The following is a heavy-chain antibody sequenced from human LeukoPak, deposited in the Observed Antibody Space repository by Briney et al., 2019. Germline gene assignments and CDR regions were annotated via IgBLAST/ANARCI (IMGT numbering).Heavy chain of an antibody. CDR2: ISGSGGST. CDR1: GFTFSSYA. CDR3: AKDLGHSTVTTIHYYYYYMDV. V-gene: IGHV3-23*01. D-gene: IGHD4-11*01. Sequence: GGSLRLSCAASGFTFSSYAMSWVRQAPGKGLEWVSAISGSGGSTYYADSVKGRFTISRDNSKNTLYLQMNSLRAEDTAVYYCAKDLGHSTVTTIHYYYYYMDVWGKGTTVTVSS. J-gene: IGHJ6*03.